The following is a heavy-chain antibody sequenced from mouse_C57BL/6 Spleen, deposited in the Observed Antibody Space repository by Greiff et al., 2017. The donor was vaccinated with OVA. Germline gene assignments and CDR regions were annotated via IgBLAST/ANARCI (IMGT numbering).Heavy chain of an antibody. J-gene: IGHJ4*01. V-gene: IGHV5-4*01. CDR3: ARDHYYGLYAMDY. D-gene: IGHD1-2*01. CDR2: ISDGGSYT. CDR1: GFTFSSYA. Sequence: EVKLVESGGGLVKPGGSLKLSCAASGFTFSSYAMSWVRQTPEKRLEWVATISDGGSYTYYPDNVKGRFTISRDNAKNNLYLQMSHLKSEDTAMYYCARDHYYGLYAMDYWGQGTSVTVSS.